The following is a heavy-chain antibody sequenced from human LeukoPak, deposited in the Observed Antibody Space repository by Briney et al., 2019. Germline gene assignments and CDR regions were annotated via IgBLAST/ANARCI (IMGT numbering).Heavy chain of an antibody. CDR3: AKEDSPGWYGVDY. CDR1: GFTFTTYG. V-gene: IGHV3-30*02. Sequence: GGSLRLSCAASGFTFTTYGMHWVRQAPGKGLQWVAFIFYDGSLKYYGDSVKGRFSISRDNSKNTVSLQMNSLRAEDTAVYYCAKEDSPGWYGVDYWGQGTLVTVSS. CDR2: IFYDGSLK. J-gene: IGHJ4*02. D-gene: IGHD6-19*01.